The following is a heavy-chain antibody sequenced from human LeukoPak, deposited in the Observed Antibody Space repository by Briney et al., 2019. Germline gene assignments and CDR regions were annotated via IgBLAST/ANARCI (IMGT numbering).Heavy chain of an antibody. CDR2: MNPNSGKT. CDR1: GYTFTSYD. D-gene: IGHD5-18*01. CDR3: AHVDTAMAYYYGMDV. V-gene: IGHV1-8*01. Sequence: ASVTVSCKASGYTFTSYDINWVRQATGQGLEWMGWMNPNSGKTGYAQKFQGRVTMTRNTSISTAYMELSSLRSEDTAVYYCAHVDTAMAYYYGMDVWGPGTTVTVSS. J-gene: IGHJ6*02.